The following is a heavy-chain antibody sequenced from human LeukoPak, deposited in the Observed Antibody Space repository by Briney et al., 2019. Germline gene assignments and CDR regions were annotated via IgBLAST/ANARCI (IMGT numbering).Heavy chain of an antibody. J-gene: IGHJ6*02. CDR1: GFTFSKYA. D-gene: IGHD6-13*01. V-gene: IGHV3-48*01. CDR3: ARDNRGYSSSWYLLNAYYGMDV. Sequence: PGGSLRLSCAASGFTFSKYAMSWVRQAPGKGLEWVSYISSSSSTIYYADSVKGRFTISRDNAKNSLYLQMNSLRAEDTAVYYCARDNRGYSSSWYLLNAYYGMDVWGQGTTVTVSS. CDR2: ISSSSSTI.